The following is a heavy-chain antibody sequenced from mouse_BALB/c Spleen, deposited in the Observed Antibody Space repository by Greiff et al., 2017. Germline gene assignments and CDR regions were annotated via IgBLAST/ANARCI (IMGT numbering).Heavy chain of an antibody. CDR1: GYTFTSYW. CDR3: ARETMITNFDD. J-gene: IGHJ2*01. CDR2: INPSTGYT. D-gene: IGHD2-4*01. Sequence: VQLQQSGAELAKPGASVKMSCKASGYTFTSYWMHWVKQRPGQGLEWIGYINPSTGYTEYNQKFKDKATLTADKSSSTAYMQLSSLTSEDSAVYYCARETMITNFDDWGQGTTLTVSS. V-gene: IGHV1-7*01.